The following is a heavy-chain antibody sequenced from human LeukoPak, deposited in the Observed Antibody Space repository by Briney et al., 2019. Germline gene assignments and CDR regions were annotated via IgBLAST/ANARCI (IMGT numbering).Heavy chain of an antibody. CDR1: GGSISSYY. CDR3: ARAPRAHYDLDY. D-gene: IGHD3-22*01. Sequence: SETLSLNCTVSGGSISSYYWSWIRQPPGKGLEWIGYIYYSGSTNYNPSLKSRVTISVDTSKNQFSLKLSSVTAADTAVYYCARAPRAHYDLDYWGQGTLVAVSS. CDR2: IYYSGST. V-gene: IGHV4-59*01. J-gene: IGHJ4*02.